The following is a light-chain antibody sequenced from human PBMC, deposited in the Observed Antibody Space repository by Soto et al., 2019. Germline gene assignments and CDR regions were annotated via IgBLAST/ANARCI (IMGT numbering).Light chain of an antibody. CDR3: SSFTNSILV. V-gene: IGLV2-14*01. CDR2: EVT. Sequence: QLVLTQPASVSGSPGQSSTISCTGTTSDVGSHNFVSWDQQLPGKAPKLLIYEVTNRPSGTSNRFSGSKSGNTASLTISGLQAEDEADYYCSSFTNSILVFGGGTKLTVL. CDR1: TSDVGSHNF. J-gene: IGLJ3*02.